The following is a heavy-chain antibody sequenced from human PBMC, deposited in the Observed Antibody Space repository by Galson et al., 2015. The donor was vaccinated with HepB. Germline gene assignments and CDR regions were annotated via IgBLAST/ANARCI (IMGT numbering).Heavy chain of an antibody. V-gene: IGHV6-1*01. CDR3: ARDLLLQYHYYMDV. CDR2: TYYRSKWYL. J-gene: IGHJ6*03. D-gene: IGHD4-11*01. CDR1: GDSVSSNSGA. Sequence: CAISGDSVSSNSGAWNWIRQSPSRGLEWLGRTYYRSKWYLDYAESVKSRITINADTSKNQFSLKLSSVTAADTAVYYCARDLLLQYHYYMDVWGKGTTVTVSS.